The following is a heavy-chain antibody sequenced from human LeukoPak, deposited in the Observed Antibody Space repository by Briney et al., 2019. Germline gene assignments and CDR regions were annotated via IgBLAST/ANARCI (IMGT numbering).Heavy chain of an antibody. Sequence: GGSLRLSCAASGFTFSSYAMSWVRQAPGKGLEWVSAISGSGGSTYYADSVKGRFTISRDNSKNTLYLQMNSLRAEDTAVYYCAKGYSSSWYTGAFYYYYMDVWGKGTTVTVSS. CDR1: GFTFSSYA. CDR3: AKGYSSSWYTGAFYYYYMDV. V-gene: IGHV3-23*01. D-gene: IGHD6-13*01. CDR2: ISGSGGST. J-gene: IGHJ6*03.